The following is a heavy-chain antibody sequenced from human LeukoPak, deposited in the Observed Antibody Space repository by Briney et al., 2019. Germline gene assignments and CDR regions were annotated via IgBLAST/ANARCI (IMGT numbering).Heavy chain of an antibody. J-gene: IGHJ4*02. V-gene: IGHV3-9*01. D-gene: IGHD3-16*01. CDR3: AKDAHTHHDHPDY. CDR1: GFTFDGYA. CDR2: ISWNSGSI. Sequence: GRSLRLSCAASGFTFDGYAMHWVRQAPGKGLEWVSGISWNSGSIGYADSVKGRFTISRDNAKNSLYLQMNSLRAEDTALYYCAKDAHTHHDHPDYWGQGTLVTVSS.